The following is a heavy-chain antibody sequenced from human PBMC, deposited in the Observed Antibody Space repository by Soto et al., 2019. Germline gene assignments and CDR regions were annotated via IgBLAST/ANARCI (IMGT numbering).Heavy chain of an antibody. D-gene: IGHD2-2*02. CDR3: AGSVDGYTDY. Sequence: ASVKVSCKVSGYTLTELSMHWVRQAPGKGLEWMGGFDPEDGETIYAQKFQGRVTITRDTSASTAYMELSSLRSEDTAVYYCAGSVDGYTDYWGQGTLVTVSS. CDR2: FDPEDGET. V-gene: IGHV1-24*01. J-gene: IGHJ4*02. CDR1: GYTLTELS.